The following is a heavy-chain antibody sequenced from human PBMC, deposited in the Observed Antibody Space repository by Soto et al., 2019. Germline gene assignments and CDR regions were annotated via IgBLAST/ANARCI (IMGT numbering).Heavy chain of an antibody. CDR3: AKVEFLEWLFPSFGAFDI. CDR2: ISYDGSNK. V-gene: IGHV3-30*18. CDR1: GFTFSSYG. Sequence: GGSLRLSCAASGFTFSSYGMHWVRQAPGKGLEWVAVISYDGSNKYYADSVKGRFTISRDNSKNTLYLQMNSLRAEDTAVYYCAKVEFLEWLFPSFGAFDIWGQGTMVTVSS. D-gene: IGHD3-3*01. J-gene: IGHJ3*02.